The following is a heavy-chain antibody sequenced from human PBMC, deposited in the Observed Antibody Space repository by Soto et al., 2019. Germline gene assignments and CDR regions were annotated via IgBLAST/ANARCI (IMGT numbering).Heavy chain of an antibody. CDR2: ISGSGSDT. J-gene: IGHJ4*02. Sequence: QVQLVESGGDLVKPGGSLRLSCAASGFTFSGTYMSWIHQVPGKGLEWVSYISGSGSDTRYTDSVRGRFTISRDNAKNSLYLQMNSLKVEDTAFYYCARGDRVADSWGPGTLVTVS. CDR1: GFTFSGTY. CDR3: ARGDRVADS. V-gene: IGHV3-11*05. D-gene: IGHD5-12*01.